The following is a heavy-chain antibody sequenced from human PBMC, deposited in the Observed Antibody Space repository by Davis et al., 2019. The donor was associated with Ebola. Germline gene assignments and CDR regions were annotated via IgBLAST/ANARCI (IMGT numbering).Heavy chain of an antibody. CDR1: GGSFSGYY. Sequence: SETLSLTCAVYGGSFSGYYWSWIRQPPGKGLEWIGEIYHSGSTNYNPSLKSRVTISVDKSKNQFSLQLNSVTPEDTAVYYCARQYYYYYGMDVWGQGTTVTVSS. CDR3: ARQYYYYYGMDV. V-gene: IGHV4-34*01. J-gene: IGHJ6*02. CDR2: IYHSGST.